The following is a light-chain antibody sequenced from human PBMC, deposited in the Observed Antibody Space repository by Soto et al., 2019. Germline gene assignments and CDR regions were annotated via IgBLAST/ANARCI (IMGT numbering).Light chain of an antibody. CDR3: ATWDVSLNSRV. J-gene: IGLJ3*02. CDR2: KDD. CDR1: SSNIGDNT. Sequence: QSVLTQPPSTSGTPGQRVTISCSGSSSNIGDNTLNWYQQLPGTAPKLLIYKDDRRPSGVPDRFSGSKSGTSASLAISGLQSEDGADYYCATWDVSLNSRVFGGGTKLTVL. V-gene: IGLV1-44*01.